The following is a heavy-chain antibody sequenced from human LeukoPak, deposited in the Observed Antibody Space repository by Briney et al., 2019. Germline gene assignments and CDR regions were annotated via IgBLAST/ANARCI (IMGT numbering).Heavy chain of an antibody. J-gene: IGHJ4*02. CDR2: IGGSGGST. D-gene: IGHD3-22*01. V-gene: IGHV3-23*01. Sequence: GGSLRLSCAASGFTFSSYAMSWVRQAPGKGLEWVSAIGGSGGSTYYADSVKGRFTISRDNSKNTLYLQMNSLRAEDTAVYYCAKGRPHYYDSSGYYYFDYWGQGTLVTVSS. CDR3: AKGRPHYYDSSGYYYFDY. CDR1: GFTFSSYA.